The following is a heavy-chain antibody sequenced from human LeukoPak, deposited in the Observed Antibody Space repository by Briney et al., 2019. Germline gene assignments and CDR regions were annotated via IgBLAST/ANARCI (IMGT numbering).Heavy chain of an antibody. V-gene: IGHV1-2*02. Sequence: GASVKVSCKASGYTFTGYYMHWVRQAPGQGLERMGWINPNSGGTNYAQKFQGRVTMTRDTSISTAYMELSRLRSDDTAVYYCARDLRVRRAPTNYRTYFDPWGQGTLVTVSS. CDR2: INPNSGGT. CDR1: GYTFTGYY. CDR3: ARDLRVRRAPTNYRTYFDP. J-gene: IGHJ5*02. D-gene: IGHD5-24*01.